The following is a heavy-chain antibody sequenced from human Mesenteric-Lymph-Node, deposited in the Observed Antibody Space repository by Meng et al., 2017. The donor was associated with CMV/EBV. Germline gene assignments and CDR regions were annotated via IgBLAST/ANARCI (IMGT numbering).Heavy chain of an antibody. CDR1: GGAFSGYV. CDR2: INHSGST. V-gene: IGHV4-34*01. D-gene: IGHD5-12*01. J-gene: IGHJ2*01. CDR3: ARRKVATRNWYFDL. Sequence: GGAFSGYVLGWIRPAPRKGLGGDWEINHSGSTNYNPSLKSRVTISVDTSKNQFSLKLSSVTAADTAVYYCARRKVATRNWYFDLWGRGTLVTVSS.